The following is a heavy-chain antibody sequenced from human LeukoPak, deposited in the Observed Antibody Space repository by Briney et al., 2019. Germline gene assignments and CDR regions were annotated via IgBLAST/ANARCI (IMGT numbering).Heavy chain of an antibody. CDR1: GGSISSYY. J-gene: IGHJ6*02. D-gene: IGHD3-10*01. Sequence: SETLSLTCTASGGSISSYYWSWIRQPPGKGLEWIGYIYYSGSTNYNPSLKSRVTISVDTSKNQFSLKLSSVTAADTAVYYCARHAMVRGVMGYYYYGMDVWGQGTTVTVSS. CDR2: IYYSGST. V-gene: IGHV4-59*01. CDR3: ARHAMVRGVMGYYYYGMDV.